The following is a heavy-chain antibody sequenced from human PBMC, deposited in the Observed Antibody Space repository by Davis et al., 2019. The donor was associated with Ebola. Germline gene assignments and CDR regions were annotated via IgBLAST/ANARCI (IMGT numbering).Heavy chain of an antibody. V-gene: IGHV3-33*01. J-gene: IGHJ4*02. CDR3: ARDLAYYDILTGYQQH. Sequence: GESLKISCAASGFTFSSYGMHWVRQAPGKGLEWVAVIWYDGSNKYYADSVKGRFTISRDNSKNTLYLQMNSLRAEDTAVYYCARDLAYYDILTGYQQHWGQGTLVTVSS. CDR2: IWYDGSNK. CDR1: GFTFSSYG. D-gene: IGHD3-9*01.